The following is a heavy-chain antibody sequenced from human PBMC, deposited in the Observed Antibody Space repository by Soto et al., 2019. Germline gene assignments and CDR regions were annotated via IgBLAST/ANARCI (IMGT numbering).Heavy chain of an antibody. J-gene: IGHJ4*02. CDR3: ARQSRYCISTSCYPLYDY. V-gene: IGHV4-39*01. D-gene: IGHD2-2*01. CDR1: GGSISSSSYY. CDR2: IYYSGST. Sequence: SETLSLTCTVSGGSISSSSYYWGWIRQPPGKGLEWIGSIYYSGSTYYNPSLKSRVTISVDTSKNQFSLKLSSVTAADTAVYYCARQSRYCISTSCYPLYDYWGQGTLVTVS.